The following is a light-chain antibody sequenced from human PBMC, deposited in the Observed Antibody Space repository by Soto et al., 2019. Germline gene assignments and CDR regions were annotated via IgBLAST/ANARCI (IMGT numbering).Light chain of an antibody. Sequence: QSVLTQPASVSGSPGQSITISCTGTSSDVGAYKYFSWYQQHPGKAPKLIIYGVSNRPSGVSNRFSGSKSGNTAFLTISGLQPEDEADYYCSSFTGTTTLDVFGTGTKVTVL. CDR3: SSFTGTTTLDV. J-gene: IGLJ1*01. CDR1: SSDVGAYKY. CDR2: GVS. V-gene: IGLV2-14*03.